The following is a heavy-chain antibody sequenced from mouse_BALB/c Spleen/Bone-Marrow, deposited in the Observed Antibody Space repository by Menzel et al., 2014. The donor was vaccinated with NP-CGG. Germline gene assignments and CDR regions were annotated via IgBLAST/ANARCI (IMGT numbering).Heavy chain of an antibody. J-gene: IGHJ1*01. CDR3: ARSKDWYFDV. V-gene: IGHV1-14*01. Sequence: EVQLPESGPELVKPGASVKMSCKASGYTFTSYMMHWVKQKPGQGLEWVGYVNPYSDGTYYTEDFKGKATLTSDKSSSTVYMELSSLTSEDSAVFYCARSKDWYFDVWGAATTVTVPS. CDR1: GYTFTSYM. CDR2: VNPYSDGT.